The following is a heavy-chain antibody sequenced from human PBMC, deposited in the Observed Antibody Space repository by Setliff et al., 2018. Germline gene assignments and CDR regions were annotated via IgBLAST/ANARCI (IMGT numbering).Heavy chain of an antibody. CDR1: GGSVGSGSYY. J-gene: IGHJ3*02. CDR2: INHRGST. CDR3: ARRWNFGPYGSGIHDGFDM. D-gene: IGHD3-10*01. Sequence: SETLSLTCSVSGGSVGSGSYYWSWIRQPAGKGLEWIEEINHRGSTNYSPSLRSRVTISLDTSENQFSLKLNSVTAADTAVYYCARRWNFGPYGSGIHDGFDMWGQGTMVTVSS. V-gene: IGHV4-61*10.